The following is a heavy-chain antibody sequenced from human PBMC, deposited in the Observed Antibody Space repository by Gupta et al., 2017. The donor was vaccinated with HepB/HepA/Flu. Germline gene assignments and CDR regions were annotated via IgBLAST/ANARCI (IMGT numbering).Heavy chain of an antibody. V-gene: IGHV1-58*02. Sequence: HMQLVQSGPEVKKPGTSVKVSCNASGLTFTSSAMPWVRQARGQRLEWIGWIVVGSGNTNYAQKFQERVTITRDMSTSTAYMELSSLRSEDTAVYYCAAPASGSYLNGMDVWGQGTTVTVSS. J-gene: IGHJ6*02. CDR2: IVVGSGNT. D-gene: IGHD1-26*01. CDR1: GLTFTSSA. CDR3: AAPASGSYLNGMDV.